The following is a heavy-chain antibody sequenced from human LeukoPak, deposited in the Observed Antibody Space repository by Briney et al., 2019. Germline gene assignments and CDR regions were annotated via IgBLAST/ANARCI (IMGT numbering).Heavy chain of an antibody. V-gene: IGHV3-30-3*01. D-gene: IGHD6-13*01. CDR2: ISYDGSNK. Sequence: PGGSLRLSCAASGFIFSACTMHWVRQAPGKGLEWVAVISYDGSNKYYADSVKGRFTISRDNSKNTLYLQMNSLRAEDTAVYYCARDFRSSSWSYYYYGMDVWGQGTTVTVSS. J-gene: IGHJ6*02. CDR3: ARDFRSSSWSYYYYGMDV. CDR1: GFIFSACT.